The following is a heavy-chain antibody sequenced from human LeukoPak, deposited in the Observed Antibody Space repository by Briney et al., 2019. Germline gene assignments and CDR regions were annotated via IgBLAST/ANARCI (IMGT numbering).Heavy chain of an antibody. CDR3: ARGSPLLWFGELFSPYSYPALDY. D-gene: IGHD3-10*01. V-gene: IGHV1-2*04. Sequence: ASVKVSCKASGYTFTGYYMHWVRQAPGQGLEWMGWINPNSGGTNYAQKFQGWVTMTRDTSISTAYMELSRLRSDDTAVYYCARGSPLLWFGELFSPYSYPALDYWGQGTLVTVSS. CDR2: INPNSGGT. CDR1: GYTFTGYY. J-gene: IGHJ4*02.